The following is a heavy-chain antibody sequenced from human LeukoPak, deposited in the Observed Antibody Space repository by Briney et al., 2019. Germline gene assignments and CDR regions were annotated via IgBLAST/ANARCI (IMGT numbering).Heavy chain of an antibody. Sequence: GGSLRLSCVASGFTFSSYGMHWVRQAPGKGLEWVAFIQYDGSNKYYADSVRGRFTISRDNSKNTLYLQMNSLRAEDTAVYYCAKPAGMLQFEYWGQGTLVTVSS. CDR2: IQYDGSNK. CDR3: AKPAGMLQFEY. V-gene: IGHV3-30*02. D-gene: IGHD2-2*01. J-gene: IGHJ4*02. CDR1: GFTFSSYG.